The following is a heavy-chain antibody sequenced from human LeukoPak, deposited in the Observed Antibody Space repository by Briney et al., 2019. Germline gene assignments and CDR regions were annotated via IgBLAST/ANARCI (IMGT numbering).Heavy chain of an antibody. J-gene: IGHJ4*02. Sequence: SETLSLTCTVSGGSISRDYWSWIRQPPGKGLEWIGYIYYSGSTNYNPSLKSRVTISVDTSKNQFSLKLSSVTAADTAVYYCAREMGGGYGHYTFDYWGQGTLVTVSS. D-gene: IGHD5-12*01. CDR1: GGSISRDY. CDR2: IYYSGST. V-gene: IGHV4-59*01. CDR3: AREMGGGYGHYTFDY.